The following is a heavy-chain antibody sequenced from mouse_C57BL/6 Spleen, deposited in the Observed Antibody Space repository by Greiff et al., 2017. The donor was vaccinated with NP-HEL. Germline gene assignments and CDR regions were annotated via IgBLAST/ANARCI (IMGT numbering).Heavy chain of an antibody. J-gene: IGHJ3*01. CDR2: IHPNSGST. Sequence: QVQLQQSGAELVKPGASVKLSCKASGYTFTSYWMHWVKQRPGQGLEWIGMIHPNSGSTNYNEKFKSKATLTVDKSSSTAYMQLSSLTSEDSAVYYCARSYKEFGFAYWGQGTLVTVSA. CDR3: ARSYKEFGFAY. CDR1: GYTFTSYW. V-gene: IGHV1-64*01. D-gene: IGHD1-3*01.